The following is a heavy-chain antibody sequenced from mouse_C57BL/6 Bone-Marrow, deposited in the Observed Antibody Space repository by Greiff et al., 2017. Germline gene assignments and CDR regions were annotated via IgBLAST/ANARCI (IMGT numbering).Heavy chain of an antibody. CDR1: GFTFSDYG. CDR3: EKEYYHAMDN. J-gene: IGHJ4*01. V-gene: IGHV5-17*01. Sequence: EVKLVESGGGLVKPGGSLKLSCAASGFTFSDYGMHWVRQAPEKGLEWVAYISSGSSTIYYADTVKGRFTISRDNAKNTLFLQMTSLRSEDTAMYYCEKEYYHAMDNRGQGTSVTAST. CDR2: ISSGSSTI.